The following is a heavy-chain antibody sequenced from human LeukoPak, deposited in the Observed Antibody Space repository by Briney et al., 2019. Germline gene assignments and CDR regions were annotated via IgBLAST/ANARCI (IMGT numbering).Heavy chain of an antibody. V-gene: IGHV1-24*01. J-gene: IGHJ6*02. CDR2: FDPEDGET. CDR1: GYTLTELS. D-gene: IGHD6-13*01. CDR3: AREGIAAAGLYYYYGMDV. Sequence: ASVEVSCKVSGYTLTELSMHWVRQAPGKGLEWMGGFDPEDGETIYAQKFQGRVTMTEDTSTDTAYMELSSLRSEDTAVYYCAREGIAAAGLYYYYGMDVWGQGTTVTVSS.